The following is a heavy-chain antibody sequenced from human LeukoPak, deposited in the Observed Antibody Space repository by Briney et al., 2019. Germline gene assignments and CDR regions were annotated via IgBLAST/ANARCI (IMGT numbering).Heavy chain of an antibody. CDR1: GYTFTSYY. D-gene: IGHD2-21*02. J-gene: IGHJ1*01. CDR3: ASTIVVVTGYFQH. V-gene: IGHV1-46*01. CDR2: INPSGGST. Sequence: ASVKVSCKASGYTFTSYYMHWVRQAPGQGLDWMGIINPSGGSTSYAQKFQGRVTMTRDTSTSTVYMELSSLRSEDTAVYYCASTIVVVTGYFQHWGQGTLVTFSS.